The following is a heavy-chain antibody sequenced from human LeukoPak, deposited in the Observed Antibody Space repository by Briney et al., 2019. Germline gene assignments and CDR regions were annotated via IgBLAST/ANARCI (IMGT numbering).Heavy chain of an antibody. CDR1: GYTFTGYY. D-gene: IGHD5-18*01. V-gene: IGHV1-2*02. Sequence: ASVKVSCKASGYTFTGYYMHWVRQAPGQGLEWMGWINPNSGGTNYAQKFQGRVTMTRDTSISTAYMELRSLRSEDTAVYSCARGVHNYGNFDFWGQGTLVTVSS. CDR3: ARGVHNYGNFDF. CDR2: INPNSGGT. J-gene: IGHJ4*02.